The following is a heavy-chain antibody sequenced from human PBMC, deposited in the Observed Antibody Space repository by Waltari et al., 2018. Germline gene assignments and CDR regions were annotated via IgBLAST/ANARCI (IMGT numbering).Heavy chain of an antibody. D-gene: IGHD3-3*01. J-gene: IGHJ4*02. Sequence: QMQLVESGGGVVQPGRSLRLSCAASGFPFGSYGMHWVRQAPGKGLEWVAVIWYDGTNKYYADSVKGRFTISRDNSKNTLYLQMNSLRAEDTAMYYCAKDRDFWSGYLDFDYWGQGTLVTVSS. CDR2: IWYDGTNK. CDR3: AKDRDFWSGYLDFDY. V-gene: IGHV3-30*18. CDR1: GFPFGSYG.